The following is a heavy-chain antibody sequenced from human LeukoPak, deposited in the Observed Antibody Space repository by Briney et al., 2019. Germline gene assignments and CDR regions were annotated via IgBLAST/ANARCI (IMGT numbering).Heavy chain of an antibody. CDR1: GGTFSSYA. Sequence: ASVKVSCKASGGTFSSYAISWVRPAPGQGLEWMGRIIPIFGTANYAQKFQGRVTITTDESTSTAYMELSSLRSEDTAVYYCARVGGIERWLQLGAFDIWGQGTMVAVSS. J-gene: IGHJ3*02. V-gene: IGHV1-69*05. CDR3: ARVGGIERWLQLGAFDI. CDR2: IIPIFGTA. D-gene: IGHD5-24*01.